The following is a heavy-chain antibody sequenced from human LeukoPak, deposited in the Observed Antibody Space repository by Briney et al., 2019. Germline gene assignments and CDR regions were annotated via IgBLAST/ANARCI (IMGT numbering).Heavy chain of an antibody. CDR3: ARNRDGYNSFDY. D-gene: IGHD5-24*01. CDR1: GGSINNGGYY. Sequence: SETLSLTCTVSGGSINNGGYYRSWIRQHPGKGLEWIGYIYYSGSSYYNPSLRSRVTISVDTSKNHFSLKLSSVTAADTAVYYCARNRDGYNSFDYWGQGTLVTVSS. V-gene: IGHV4-31*03. CDR2: IYYSGSS. J-gene: IGHJ4*02.